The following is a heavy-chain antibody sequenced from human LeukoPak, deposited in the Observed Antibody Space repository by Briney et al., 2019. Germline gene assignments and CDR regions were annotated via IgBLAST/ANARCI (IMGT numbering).Heavy chain of an antibody. CDR1: GYSFTSYW. Sequence: GESLKISCKGSGYSFTSYWIGWVRQMPGKGLEWMGIIYPGDSDTRYSPSFQGQVTISADKSISTAYLQWSSLKASDTAMYYCASWSGGVVPAAPDAFDIWGQGTMVTVSS. V-gene: IGHV5-51*01. CDR2: IYPGDSDT. CDR3: ASWSGGVVPAAPDAFDI. D-gene: IGHD2-2*01. J-gene: IGHJ3*02.